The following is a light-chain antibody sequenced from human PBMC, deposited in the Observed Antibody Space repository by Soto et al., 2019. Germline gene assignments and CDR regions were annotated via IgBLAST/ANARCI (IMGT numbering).Light chain of an antibody. V-gene: IGKV3-20*01. CDR2: GAS. J-gene: IGKJ1*01. CDR1: HSVSISY. CDR3: QQYGSSPWT. Sequence: EIVLTQSPGTLSLSPGERATLSCRASHSVSISYLACYQQKPGQAPRLLIYGASSRATGFPDRFSGSGSGTDFTFTISRLEPEDFAVYYCQQYGSSPWTFGKGTKV.